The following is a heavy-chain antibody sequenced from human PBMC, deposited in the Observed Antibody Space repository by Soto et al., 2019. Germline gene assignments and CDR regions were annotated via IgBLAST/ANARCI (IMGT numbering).Heavy chain of an antibody. CDR3: ANVHYLDPNGYCDH. CDR1: GFSFSNYA. CDR2: ITVRGGAT. V-gene: IGHV3-23*01. D-gene: IGHD2-21*01. J-gene: IGHJ1*01. Sequence: EVQLFESGGGVGQPGGSLRLSCAASGFSFSNYAMAWVRQAPGKGLEWVSGITVRGGATYYADSVKGRFTISRDNSKNTLYLEMNILRVEDTAVYYCANVHYLDPNGYCDHWGQGTLVTVSS.